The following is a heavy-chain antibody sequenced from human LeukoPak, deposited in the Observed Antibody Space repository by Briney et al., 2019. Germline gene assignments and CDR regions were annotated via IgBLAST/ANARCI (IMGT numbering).Heavy chain of an antibody. D-gene: IGHD2-21*01. V-gene: IGHV3-30*02. Sequence: PGGSLRLPCAASGFTFSSYGMHWVRQAPGKGLEWVAFIRYDGSNKYYADSVKGRFTISRDNSKNTLYLQMNSLRAEDTAVYYCAKDPCGGDCYSSYYFDYWGQGTQVTVSS. CDR1: GFTFSSYG. J-gene: IGHJ4*02. CDR3: AKDPCGGDCYSSYYFDY. CDR2: IRYDGSNK.